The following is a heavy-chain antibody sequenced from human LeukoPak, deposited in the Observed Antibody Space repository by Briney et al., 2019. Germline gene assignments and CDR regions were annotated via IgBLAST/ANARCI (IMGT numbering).Heavy chain of an antibody. Sequence: PSETLSLTCAVYGGSFSGYYWSWIRQPPGKGLEWIGEINHSGSTNYNPSLKSRVTMSVDTSKNQFSLKVNSVTAADTAVYYCARGLRFLEWLSVDYYYYYMDVWGKGTTVTVSS. CDR2: INHSGST. CDR3: ARGLRFLEWLSVDYYYYYMDV. D-gene: IGHD3-3*01. CDR1: GGSFSGYY. J-gene: IGHJ6*03. V-gene: IGHV4-34*01.